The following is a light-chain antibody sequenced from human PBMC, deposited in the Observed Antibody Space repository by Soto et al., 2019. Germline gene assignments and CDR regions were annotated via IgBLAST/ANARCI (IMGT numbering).Light chain of an antibody. J-gene: IGLJ2*01. Sequence: QSALTQPASVSGSPGQSITISCTGTSSDIGGYNFVSWYQHHPGKAPKLMIYDVSNRPSGVSNRFSGSKSGNTASLTISGLQAEDEADYYCSSYTTGSTSFGGGTKRTVL. V-gene: IGLV2-14*03. CDR2: DVS. CDR1: SSDIGGYNF. CDR3: SSYTTGSTS.